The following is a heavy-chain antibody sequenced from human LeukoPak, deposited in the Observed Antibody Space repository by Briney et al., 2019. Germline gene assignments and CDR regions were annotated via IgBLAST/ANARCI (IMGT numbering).Heavy chain of an antibody. D-gene: IGHD2-21*02. CDR2: IKQDGSEK. J-gene: IGHJ3*02. CDR1: GFTFSSYW. Sequence: GGSLSLSCAASGFTFSSYWMSWVRQAPGKGLEWVANIKQDGSEKYYVDSVKGRFTISRDNAKNSLYLQMNSLRAEDTAVYYCASPAAVNCGGDCADAFDIWGQGTMVTVSS. CDR3: ASPAAVNCGGDCADAFDI. V-gene: IGHV3-7*01.